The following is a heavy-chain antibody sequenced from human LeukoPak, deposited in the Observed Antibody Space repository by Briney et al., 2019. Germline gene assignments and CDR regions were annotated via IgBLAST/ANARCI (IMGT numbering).Heavy chain of an antibody. CDR1: GGSISNDY. D-gene: IGHD1-26*01. Sequence: SETLSLTCTDSGGSISNDYCSWLRLPPGKGLEWIGHIDSSGSTTYRPSLKSRVTMSVDTSKNQFSLKLTSVTAADTAVYYCARHRSDGTYPLDYWGQGALVTVSS. V-gene: IGHV4-59*08. CDR3: ARHRSDGTYPLDY. CDR2: IDSSGST. J-gene: IGHJ4*02.